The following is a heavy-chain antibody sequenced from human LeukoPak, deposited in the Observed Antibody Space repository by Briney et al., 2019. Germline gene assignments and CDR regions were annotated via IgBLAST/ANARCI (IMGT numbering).Heavy chain of an antibody. V-gene: IGHV3-23*01. Sequence: GGSLRLSCVASGFTFSSYAMTWVRQAPGKGLEWVSSISGSGGKTYYADSVKGRFTISRDNSRNTLYLQMNSLRAEDTAVYYCAKDPHGLCSSPSGYYYYYRDVGGKGPTVTVSS. CDR3: AKDPHGLCSSPSGYYYYYRDV. CDR1: GFTFSSYA. J-gene: IGHJ6*03. D-gene: IGHD2-2*01. CDR2: ISGSGGKT.